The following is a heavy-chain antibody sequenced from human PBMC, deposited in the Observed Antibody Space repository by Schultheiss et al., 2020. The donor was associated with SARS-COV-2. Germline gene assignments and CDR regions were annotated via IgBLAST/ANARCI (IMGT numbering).Heavy chain of an antibody. D-gene: IGHD3-9*01. CDR1: GYSISSGYY. Sequence: SQTLSLTCAVSGYSISSGYYWGWIRQPPGKGLEWIGEINHSGSTNYNPSLKSRVTISVDTSKNQFSLKLSSVTAADTAVYYCARVGGDYDILTGYYTSAWFDPWGQGTLVTVSS. CDR2: INHSGST. CDR3: ARVGGDYDILTGYYTSAWFDP. J-gene: IGHJ5*02. V-gene: IGHV4-38-2*01.